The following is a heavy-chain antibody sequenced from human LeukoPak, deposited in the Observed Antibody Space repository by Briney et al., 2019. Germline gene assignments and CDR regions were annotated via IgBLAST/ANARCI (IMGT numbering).Heavy chain of an antibody. J-gene: IGHJ6*02. CDR3: ARHLETIFGLDPASMDV. CDR2: IIPIFGTA. CDR1: GGTFSSYA. V-gene: IGHV1-69*13. Sequence: SVRVSCKASGGTFSSYAISWVRQAPGQGLEWMGGIIPIFGTANYAQKSQGRVTITADESTSTAYMELSSLRSEDTAVYYCARHLETIFGLDPASMDVWGQGATVTVSS. D-gene: IGHD3/OR15-3a*01.